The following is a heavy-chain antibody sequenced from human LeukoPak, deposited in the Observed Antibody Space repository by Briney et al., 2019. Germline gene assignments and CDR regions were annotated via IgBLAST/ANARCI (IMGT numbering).Heavy chain of an antibody. CDR2: IYYSGRT. CDR1: GGSISSGDYY. CDR3: ARGGRYYDILTGSRLGAFDI. D-gene: IGHD3-9*01. J-gene: IGHJ3*02. Sequence: SETLSLTCTVSGGSISSGDYYWSWIRQPPGKGLEWIGYIYYSGRTYYNPSLKSRVTISVDTSKNQFSLKLSSVTAADTAVYYCARGGRYYDILTGSRLGAFDIWGQGTMVTVSS. V-gene: IGHV4-30-4*01.